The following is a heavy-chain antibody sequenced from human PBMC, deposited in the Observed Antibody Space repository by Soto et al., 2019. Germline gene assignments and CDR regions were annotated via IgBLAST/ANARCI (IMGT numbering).Heavy chain of an antibody. CDR2: IYYSGST. J-gene: IGHJ6*02. V-gene: IGHV4-59*01. D-gene: IGHD3-10*01. Sequence: ETLSLTCTVSGGSISSYYWSWIRQPPGKGLEWIGYIYYSGSTNYNPSLKSRVTISVDTSKNQFSLKLSSVTAADTAVYYCARDLSPGGGYYGMDVWGQGTTVTVSS. CDR3: ARDLSPGGGYYGMDV. CDR1: GGSISSYY.